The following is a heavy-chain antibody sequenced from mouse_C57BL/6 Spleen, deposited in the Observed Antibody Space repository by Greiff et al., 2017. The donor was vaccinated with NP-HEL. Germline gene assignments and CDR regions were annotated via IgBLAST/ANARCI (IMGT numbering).Heavy chain of an antibody. Sequence: QVQLQQPGTELVKPGASVKLSCKASGYTFTSYWMHWVKQRPGHGLEWIGNINPSNGGTNYNEKFKSKATLTVDKSSSTAYMQLSSLTSEDSAVYYCARDEGYTPYYFDYWGQGTTLTVSS. CDR3: ARDEGYTPYYFDY. CDR1: GYTFTSYW. J-gene: IGHJ2*01. CDR2: INPSNGGT. V-gene: IGHV1-53*01.